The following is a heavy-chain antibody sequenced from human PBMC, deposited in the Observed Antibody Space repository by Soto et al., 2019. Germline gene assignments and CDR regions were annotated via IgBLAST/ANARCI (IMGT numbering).Heavy chain of an antibody. J-gene: IGHJ4*02. CDR1: GGSISSGGYS. CDR3: ARGGCSGGSCYLGPYFDY. CDR2: IYHSGST. V-gene: IGHV4-30-2*01. Sequence: SETLSLTCAVSGGSISSGGYSWSWIRQPPGKGLEWIGYIYHSGSTYYNPSLKSRFTISVDRSKNQFSLKLSSVTAADTAVYYCARGGCSGGSCYLGPYFDYLGQGTLVTFSS. D-gene: IGHD2-15*01.